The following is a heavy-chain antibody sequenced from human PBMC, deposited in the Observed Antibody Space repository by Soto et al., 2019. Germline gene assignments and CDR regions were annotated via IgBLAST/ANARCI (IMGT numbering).Heavy chain of an antibody. CDR3: AREANYYDSSGYYHNTHFDY. J-gene: IGHJ4*02. V-gene: IGHV1-69*08. CDR2: IIPILGIA. CDR1: GGTFSSYT. D-gene: IGHD3-22*01. Sequence: QVQLVQSGAEVKKPGSSVKVSCKASGGTFSSYTISWVRQAPGQGLEWMGRIIPILGIANYAQKFQGRVTITADKSTSPAYRELSSLRSEDTAVYYCAREANYYDSSGYYHNTHFDYWGQGTLVTVSS.